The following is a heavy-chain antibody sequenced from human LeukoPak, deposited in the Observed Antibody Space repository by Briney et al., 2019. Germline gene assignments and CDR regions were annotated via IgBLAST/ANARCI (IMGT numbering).Heavy chain of an antibody. CDR2: IGDSGGST. CDR1: GFTFSGHA. Sequence: GGSLRLSCAASGFTFSGHAMSWVRQAPVKGLEWVSGIGDSGGSTNYADSVEGRFTISRDNSKNTLHLQMNSLRAEDTAVYYCARGYHAGRGYYDSSGYYFEYWGQGTLVTVSS. D-gene: IGHD3-22*01. V-gene: IGHV3-23*01. CDR3: ARGYHAGRGYYDSSGYYFEY. J-gene: IGHJ4*02.